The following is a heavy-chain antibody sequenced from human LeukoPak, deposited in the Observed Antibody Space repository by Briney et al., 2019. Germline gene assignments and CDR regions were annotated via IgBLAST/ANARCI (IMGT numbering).Heavy chain of an antibody. D-gene: IGHD3-10*01. CDR1: GFTFSSYS. J-gene: IGHJ4*02. V-gene: IGHV3-21*01. CDR2: ISSSSSYI. Sequence: GGSLRLSCAASGFTFSSYSMNWVRQAPGKGLGWVSSISSSSSYIYYADSVKGRFTISRDNAKNSLYLQMNSLRAEDTAVYYCAYGSGSYYDYCGQGTLVTVSS. CDR3: AYGSGSYYDY.